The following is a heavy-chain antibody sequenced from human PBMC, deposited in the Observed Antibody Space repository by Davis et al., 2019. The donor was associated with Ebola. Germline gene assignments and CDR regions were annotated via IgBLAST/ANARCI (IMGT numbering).Heavy chain of an antibody. V-gene: IGHV4-59*01. CDR2: IYYSGST. J-gene: IGHJ4*02. Sequence: MPSEILSLTCTVSGGSISSYYWSWIRQPPGKGLEWIGYIYYSGSTNYNPSLKSRVTISVDTSKNQFSLKLSSVTAADTAVYYCARGYYDFWSTYFDYWGQGTLVTVSS. CDR3: ARGYYDFWSTYFDY. CDR1: GGSISSYY. D-gene: IGHD3-3*01.